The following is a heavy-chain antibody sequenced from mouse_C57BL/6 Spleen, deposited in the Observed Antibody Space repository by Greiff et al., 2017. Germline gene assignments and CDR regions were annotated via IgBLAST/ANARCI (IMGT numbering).Heavy chain of an antibody. CDR1: GYTFTSYT. J-gene: IGHJ4*01. CDR3: ARDLLYAMDY. Sequence: VHLVESGAELARPGASVKMSCKASGYTFTSYTMHWVKQRPGQGLEWIGYINPSSGYTKYNQKFKDKATLTADKSSSTAYMQLSSLTSEDSAVYYCARDLLYAMDYWGQGTSVTVSS. CDR2: INPSSGYT. V-gene: IGHV1-4*01.